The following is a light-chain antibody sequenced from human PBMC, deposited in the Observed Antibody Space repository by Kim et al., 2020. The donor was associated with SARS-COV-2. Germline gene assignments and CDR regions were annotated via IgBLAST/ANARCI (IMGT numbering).Light chain of an antibody. CDR3: AAWDDNLSGRL. J-gene: IGLJ3*02. CDR2: ANY. V-gene: IGLV1-47*02. Sequence: QTVTISCSGGDSNIGRTFVYWYQQLPGTAPKLLIYANYQRPSGVPDRFSASKSGTSASLTISGLQSEDEADYYCAAWDDNLSGRLFGGGTQLTVL. CDR1: DSNIGRTF.